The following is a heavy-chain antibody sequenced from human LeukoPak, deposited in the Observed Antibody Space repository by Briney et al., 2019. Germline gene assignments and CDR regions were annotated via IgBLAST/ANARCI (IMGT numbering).Heavy chain of an antibody. CDR1: GGSISSSSYY. D-gene: IGHD1-26*01. V-gene: IGHV4-39*07. Sequence: SETLSLTRTVSGGSISSSSYYWGWIRQPPGKGLEWIGSLYYSGSTYYNPSLKSRVTISVDTSKNQFSLKLSSVTAADTAVYCARPSYGLEVDYWGQGTLVTVSS. CDR3: ARPSYGLEVDY. CDR2: LYYSGST. J-gene: IGHJ4*02.